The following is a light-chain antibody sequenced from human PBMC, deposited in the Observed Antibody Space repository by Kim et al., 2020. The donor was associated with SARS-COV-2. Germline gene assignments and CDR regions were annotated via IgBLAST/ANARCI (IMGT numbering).Light chain of an antibody. Sequence: RATCNCKSSQTVLYNSNNKNYLAWYQQKPGQAPKLLIYWASIRESGVSDRFSGSGSETDFTLTISSLQAEDVAVYYCQQYYSTPPSFGQGTKLEI. J-gene: IGKJ2*03. CDR3: QQYYSTPPS. CDR2: WAS. CDR1: QTVLYNSNNKNY. V-gene: IGKV4-1*01.